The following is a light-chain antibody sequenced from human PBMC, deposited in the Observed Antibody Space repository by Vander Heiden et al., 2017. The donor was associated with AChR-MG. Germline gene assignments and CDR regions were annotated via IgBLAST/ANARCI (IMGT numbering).Light chain of an antibody. Sequence: QSVLTQPPSVSGPPGQRVTLSCTGTSSNIGAAYDVHWYQHLPGTAPNLLIYGNSNRPSGVPDRFSASKSDTSASLAVTGLHPDDEAVYYCQSYDVSLSAAVFGGGTKLTVL. V-gene: IGLV1-40*01. J-gene: IGLJ2*01. CDR2: GNS. CDR1: SSNIGAAYD. CDR3: QSYDVSLSAAV.